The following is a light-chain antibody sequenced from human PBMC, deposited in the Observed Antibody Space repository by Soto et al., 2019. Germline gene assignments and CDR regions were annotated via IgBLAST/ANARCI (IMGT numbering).Light chain of an antibody. V-gene: IGKV3-20*01. CDR2: GAS. J-gene: IGKJ5*01. CDR1: QSVSNNY. Sequence: DIVFTQSPCTLSLSPGERATLYCRASQSVSNNYLAWYQQKPGQAPRLLIYGASNRATGIPDRFSGSGSGTDFTLTISRLEPEDFAVYYCQQYGSSPLTFGQGTRLEIK. CDR3: QQYGSSPLT.